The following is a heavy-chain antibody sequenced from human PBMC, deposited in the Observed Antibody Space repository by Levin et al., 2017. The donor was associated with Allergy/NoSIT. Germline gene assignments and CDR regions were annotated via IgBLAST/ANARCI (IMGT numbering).Heavy chain of an antibody. D-gene: IGHD6-19*01. V-gene: IGHV3-21*01. CDR1: GFTFSSYS. CDR3: ARDLSSIAVAPDWFDP. J-gene: IGHJ5*02. CDR2: ISSSSSYI. Sequence: KPGGSLRLSCAASGFTFSSYSMNWVRQAPGKGLEWVSSISSSSSYIYYADSVKGRFTISRDNAKNSLYLQMNSLRAEDTAVYYCARDLSSIAVAPDWFDPWGQGTLVTVSS.